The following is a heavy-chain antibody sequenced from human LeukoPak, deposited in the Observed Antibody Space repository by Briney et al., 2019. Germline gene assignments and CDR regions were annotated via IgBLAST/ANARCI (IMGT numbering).Heavy chain of an antibody. D-gene: IGHD6-13*01. CDR1: GGSISSGVNY. Sequence: SETLSLTCTVSGGSISSGVNYWTWIRQPPGKGLEWIGYIYYSGSTNYNPSLKSRVTISVDTSKNQFSLKLSSVTAADTAVYYCARGSGSSDYYFDYWGQGTLVTVSS. CDR2: IYYSGST. V-gene: IGHV4-61*08. CDR3: ARGSGSSDYYFDY. J-gene: IGHJ4*02.